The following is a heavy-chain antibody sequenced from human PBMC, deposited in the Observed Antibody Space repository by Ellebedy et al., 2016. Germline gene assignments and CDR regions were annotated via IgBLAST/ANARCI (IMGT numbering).Heavy chain of an antibody. CDR2: IKQDGSEK. V-gene: IGHV3-7*01. J-gene: IGHJ4*02. Sequence: GGSLRLXXAASGFTFSKYWMTWVRQAPGKGLEWVANIKQDGSEKSYVDSVKGRFTISRDNAKDSLYLQMNSLRVDDTGVYFCVRDMYDCSGLPDYWGQGTLVTVSS. CDR1: GFTFSKYW. CDR3: VRDMYDCSGLPDY. D-gene: IGHD3-22*01.